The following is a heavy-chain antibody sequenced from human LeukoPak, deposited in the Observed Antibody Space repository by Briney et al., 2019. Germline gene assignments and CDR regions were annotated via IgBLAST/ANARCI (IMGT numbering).Heavy chain of an antibody. J-gene: IGHJ4*02. V-gene: IGHV3-23*01. CDR1: GFAFNNYA. Sequence: GGSLRLSCAASGFAFNNYAMSWVRQAPGKGLEWVSSVSGGGRNAYNADSVKGRFTISRDNSKNTLYLQMNSLRAEDTAIYYCAKVHRAYDYDSGSYYDSGFDYWGQGTLVTVSS. CDR2: VSGGGRNA. D-gene: IGHD3-10*01. CDR3: AKVHRAYDYDSGSYYDSGFDY.